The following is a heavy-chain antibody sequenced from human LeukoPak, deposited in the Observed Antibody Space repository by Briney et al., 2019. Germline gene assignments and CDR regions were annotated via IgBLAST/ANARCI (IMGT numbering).Heavy chain of an antibody. CDR3: ATFYDSSGLYFDY. Sequence: ASVKVSCKVSGYTLTELSMHWVRQAPGKGLEWMGGFDPEDGETIYAQKFQGRVTMTEDTSTDTAYMELSSLRSEGTAVYYCATFYDSSGLYFDYWGQGTLVPVSS. CDR2: FDPEDGET. CDR1: GYTLTELS. V-gene: IGHV1-24*01. D-gene: IGHD3-22*01. J-gene: IGHJ4*02.